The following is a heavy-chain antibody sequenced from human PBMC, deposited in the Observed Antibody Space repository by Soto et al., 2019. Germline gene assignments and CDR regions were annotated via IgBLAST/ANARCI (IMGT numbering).Heavy chain of an antibody. D-gene: IGHD6-19*01. Sequence: EVQLVESGGGLVQPAGSLRLSCAASGFTFSDHYIDWVRQAPGKGLEWVGRSRNKANSYSIEYAASVKDRFTISRDDSKNSVYLQMSHLRTEDTAVYYCTRAPKGGGWTHFDSWGQGTLVTVSS. V-gene: IGHV3-72*01. CDR1: GFTFSDHY. CDR2: SRNKANSYSI. CDR3: TRAPKGGGWTHFDS. J-gene: IGHJ4*02.